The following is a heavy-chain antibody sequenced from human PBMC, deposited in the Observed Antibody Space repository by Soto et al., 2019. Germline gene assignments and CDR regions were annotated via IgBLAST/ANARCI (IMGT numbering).Heavy chain of an antibody. CDR1: GFHFSRHG. D-gene: IGHD3-22*01. Sequence: GGSLRLSCAAAGFHFSRHGVHWVRQAPGRGLEWVAVICSDGSKDYYADSVKGRFTVARDSSKNTLYLQMNSLTAEDTGVYYCAKCQHYYDSIGIHDYFDDWGQGTLVTVSS. CDR3: AKCQHYYDSIGIHDYFDD. J-gene: IGHJ4*02. CDR2: ICSDGSKD. V-gene: IGHV3-33*06.